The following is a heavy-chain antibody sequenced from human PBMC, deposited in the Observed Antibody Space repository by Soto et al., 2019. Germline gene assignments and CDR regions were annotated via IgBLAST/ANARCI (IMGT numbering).Heavy chain of an antibody. V-gene: IGHV4-34*01. CDR3: ARVWGGNILPRYYDIFNFDY. D-gene: IGHD3-9*01. Sequence: SETHSLTYAVYGGYFSDYYWSWIRQPPGKGLEWIGEINHSGSTNYNPSLKSRVTISVDTSKNQFSLKLSSVTAADTAVYYCARVWGGNILPRYYDIFNFDYWGQGTLVTVSS. CDR1: GGYFSDYY. J-gene: IGHJ4*02. CDR2: INHSGST.